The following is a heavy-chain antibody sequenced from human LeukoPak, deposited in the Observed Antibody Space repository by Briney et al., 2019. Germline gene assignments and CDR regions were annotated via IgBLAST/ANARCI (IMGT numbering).Heavy chain of an antibody. V-gene: IGHV3-9*01. J-gene: IGHJ4*02. D-gene: IGHD6-13*01. CDR2: ISWNSGSI. CDR3: VKSWGIHNSYFDY. Sequence: GRSLRLSCAASGFTFDDYAMHWVRQAPGKGLEWVSGISWNSGSIGYADSVKGRFTISRDNAKNSLYLQMNSLRAEDTALYYCVKSWGIHNSYFDYWGQGTLVTVSS. CDR1: GFTFDDYA.